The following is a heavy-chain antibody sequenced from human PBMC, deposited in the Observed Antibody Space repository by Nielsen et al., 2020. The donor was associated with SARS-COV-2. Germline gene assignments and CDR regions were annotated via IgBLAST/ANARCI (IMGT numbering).Heavy chain of an antibody. V-gene: IGHV3-30*18. D-gene: IGHD6-19*01. J-gene: IGHJ6*03. CDR1: GSTFSSYG. CDR3: AKVRERAAAGRNSRIAVAGTSGMDV. CDR2: ISYDGSNK. Sequence: LSLTCAASGSTFSSYGMHWVRQAPGKGLEWVAVISYDGSNKYYADSVKGRFTISRDNSKNTLYLQMNSLRAEDTAVYYCAKVRERAAAGRNSRIAVAGTSGMDVWGKGTTVTVSS.